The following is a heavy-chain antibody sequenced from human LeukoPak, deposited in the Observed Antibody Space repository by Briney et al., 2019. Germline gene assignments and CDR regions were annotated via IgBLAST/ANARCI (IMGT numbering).Heavy chain of an antibody. J-gene: IGHJ3*02. CDR1: GFTFSNYA. CDR3: ARTRDGYNYDAFDI. CDR2: ISTSSTYV. D-gene: IGHD5-24*01. V-gene: IGHV3-21*01. Sequence: GGSLRLSCAASGFTFSNYAMNWVRQAPGKGLEWVSSISTSSTYVYSADSVKGRFTISRDNAKNSLYLQMNSLRAEDTAVYYCARTRDGYNYDAFDIWGQGTTVTVSS.